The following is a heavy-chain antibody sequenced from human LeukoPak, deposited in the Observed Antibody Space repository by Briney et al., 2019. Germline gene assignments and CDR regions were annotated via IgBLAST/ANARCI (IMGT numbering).Heavy chain of an antibody. CDR3: ARVMGAARGY. CDR1: GYTYTDFF. J-gene: IGHJ4*02. D-gene: IGHD6-6*01. Sequence: ASVKVSCKASGYTYTDFFIHWVRQAPGQRLEWMGWINANSGDTFYAQKFQGRVTMTRDTSISTAYMELSRLTSDDTAVYYCARVMGAARGYWGQGTLVTVSS. V-gene: IGHV1-2*02. CDR2: INANSGDT.